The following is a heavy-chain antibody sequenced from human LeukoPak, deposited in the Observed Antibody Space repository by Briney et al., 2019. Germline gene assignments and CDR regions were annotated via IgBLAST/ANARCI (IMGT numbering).Heavy chain of an antibody. CDR3: ARDRDAFDI. J-gene: IGHJ3*02. CDR1: GFTFDDYA. V-gene: IGHV3-9*01. Sequence: GRSLRLSCAASGFTFDDYAMHWVRQAPGKGLEWVSGMSWNSGSIGYADSVKGRFTISRDNAKNSLYLQMNSLRAEDTAVYYCARDRDAFDIWGQGTMVTVSS. CDR2: MSWNSGSI.